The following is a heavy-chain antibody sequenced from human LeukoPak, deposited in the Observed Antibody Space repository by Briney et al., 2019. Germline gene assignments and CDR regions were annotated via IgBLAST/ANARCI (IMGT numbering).Heavy chain of an antibody. V-gene: IGHV3-23*01. J-gene: IGHJ4*02. CDR3: AKDLGAVLLTPFDY. CDR2: ISGRTGCT. D-gene: IGHD3-10*01. Sequence: GSLRLSCAASGFTFSRYAMSWVRQARGKGLEWVSAISGRTGCTYYAYSVKGRFTISRDNSKHTLYLQINSLRTEDTAVYYCAKDLGAVLLTPFDYWGQGTLVTVSS. CDR1: GFTFSRYA.